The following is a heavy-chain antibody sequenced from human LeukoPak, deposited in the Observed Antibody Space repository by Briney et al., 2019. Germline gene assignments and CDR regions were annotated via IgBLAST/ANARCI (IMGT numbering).Heavy chain of an antibody. CDR2: ISGAGGTT. CDR1: GFTFSTFD. D-gene: IGHD3-22*01. J-gene: IGHJ4*02. V-gene: IGHV3-23*01. Sequence: GGSLRLSCAASGFTFSTFDMIEVRQAPEKGLQWCSTISGAGGTTLFADSVKGRFSIYRDNSNNKVFLQMNSLRVEDTAVYYCAKASDFDSSGFPIDVFDFWGQGLLVSVAS. CDR3: AKASDFDSSGFPIDVFDF.